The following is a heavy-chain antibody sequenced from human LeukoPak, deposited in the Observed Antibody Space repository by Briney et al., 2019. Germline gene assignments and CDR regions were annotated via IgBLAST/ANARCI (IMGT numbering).Heavy chain of an antibody. CDR3: ARGLQWELPLAY. V-gene: IGHV3-23*01. CDR2: ISGSGGRST. CDR1: GFTFSNYA. Sequence: GGSLRLSCAASGFTFSNYAMSWVRQAPGKGLGWVSAISGSGGRSTYYVDSVKGRFTISRDNSKSTLNLQMNSLRAEDTALYYCARGLQWELPLAYWGQGILVTVSS. J-gene: IGHJ4*02. D-gene: IGHD1-26*01.